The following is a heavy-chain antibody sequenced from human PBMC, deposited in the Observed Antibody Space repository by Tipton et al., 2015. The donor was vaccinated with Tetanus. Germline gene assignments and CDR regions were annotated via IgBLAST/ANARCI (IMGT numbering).Heavy chain of an antibody. D-gene: IGHD2/OR15-2a*01. V-gene: IGHV4-59*01. CDR3: ARYQCTGTTCQHLDH. J-gene: IGHJ4*01. CDR2: IHSSGST. CDR1: GGSISSYY. Sequence: TLSLTCTLSGGSISSYYWSWVRQPPGKGPEWIGQIHSSGSTNYIPSLKSRVTISLDTSKNQFSLRLTSVTAADTAVYYCARYQCTGTTCQHLDHWGQGTLVTVSS.